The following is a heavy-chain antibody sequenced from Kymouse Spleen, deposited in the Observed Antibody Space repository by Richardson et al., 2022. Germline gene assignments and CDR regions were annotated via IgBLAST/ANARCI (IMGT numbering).Heavy chain of an antibody. J-gene: IGHJ4*02,IGHJ5*02. V-gene: IGHV4-34*01. D-gene: IGHD3-9*01. CDR1: GGSFSGYY. CDR2: INHSGST. Sequence: QVQLQQWGAGLLKPSETLSLTCAVYGGSFSGYYWSWIRQPPGKGLEWIGEINHSGSTNYNPSLKSRVTISVDTSKNQFSLKLSSVTAADTAVYYCASWGWYYDILTGEGTLVTVSS.